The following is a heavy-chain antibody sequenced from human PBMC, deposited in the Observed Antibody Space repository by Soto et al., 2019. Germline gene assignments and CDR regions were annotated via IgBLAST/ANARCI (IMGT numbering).Heavy chain of an antibody. CDR3: AANVIADENYYYYYGMDV. CDR1: GFTFTSSA. Sequence: SVKVSCKASGFTFTSSAVQWVRQARGQRLEWIGWIVVGSGNTNYARKFQERVTITRDMSTSTAYMELSSLRSEDTAVYYCAANVIADENYYYYYGMDVWGQGTTVTVSS. J-gene: IGHJ6*02. CDR2: IVVGSGNT. V-gene: IGHV1-58*01. D-gene: IGHD6-13*01.